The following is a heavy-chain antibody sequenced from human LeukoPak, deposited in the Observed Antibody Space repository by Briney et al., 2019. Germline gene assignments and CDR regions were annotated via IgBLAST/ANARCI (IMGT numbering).Heavy chain of an antibody. CDR3: ARVDSGNYDY. CDR2: IDGADSAS. J-gene: IGHJ4*02. CDR1: GFTFAGYG. V-gene: IGHV3-23*01. Sequence: GGSLRLSCAASGFTFAGYGMSWVRQAPGKGLEYVSSIDGADSASYYADSVKGRFTISRDNSKNTLFLQMNSLRVEDTAVYYCARVDSGNYDYWGQGTLLAVSS. D-gene: IGHD1-26*01.